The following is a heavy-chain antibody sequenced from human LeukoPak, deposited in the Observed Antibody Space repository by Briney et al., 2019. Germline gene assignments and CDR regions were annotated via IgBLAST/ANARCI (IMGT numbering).Heavy chain of an antibody. CDR2: INHSGST. J-gene: IGHJ5*02. CDR3: ARDRYCSSTSCWGWFDP. D-gene: IGHD2-2*01. V-gene: IGHV4-34*01. CDR1: GGSFSGYY. Sequence: PSETLSLTCAVYGGSFSGYYWSWIRQPPGKGLEWIGEINHSGSTYYNPSLKSRVTISVDTSKNQFSLKLSSVTAADTAVYYCARDRYCSSTSCWGWFDPWGQGTLVTVSS.